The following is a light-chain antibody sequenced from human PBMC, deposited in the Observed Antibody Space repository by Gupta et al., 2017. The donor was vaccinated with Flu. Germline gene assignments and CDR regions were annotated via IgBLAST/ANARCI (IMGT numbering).Light chain of an antibody. J-gene: IGKJ1*01. Sequence: PAILSSSLCDSVTITCRGSQWVGKYLGGYQQKQGQDPKLLINTTSTMTSGVPTRVSGSGCGTEFTLQFNSLQPEDFANDYCEHYDRSSLPFGHGTQVEVK. CDR2: TTS. CDR3: EHYDRSSLP. V-gene: IGKV1-9*01. CDR1: QWVGKY.